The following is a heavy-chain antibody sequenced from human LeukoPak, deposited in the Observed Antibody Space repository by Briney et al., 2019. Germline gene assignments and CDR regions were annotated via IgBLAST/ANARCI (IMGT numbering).Heavy chain of an antibody. Sequence: SETLSLTCTVSGGSIGWNYWSWIRQSAGKGLEGIGRIYKSGTTNYNPSFRSRVTMSVDTSKNHFSLTLTSVTAADTAVYYSAREQSYQDTNGYSYFFDSWGQGSLVTVSS. D-gene: IGHD2-8*01. J-gene: IGHJ4*02. V-gene: IGHV4-4*07. CDR3: AREQSYQDTNGYSYFFDS. CDR1: GGSIGWNY. CDR2: IYKSGTT.